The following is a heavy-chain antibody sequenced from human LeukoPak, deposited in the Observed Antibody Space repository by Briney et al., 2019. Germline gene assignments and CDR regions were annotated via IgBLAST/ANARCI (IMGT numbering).Heavy chain of an antibody. CDR2: INHSGST. J-gene: IGHJ3*02. CDR3: AREGGESGVRGVPSTTVTDAFDI. CDR1: GGSFSGYY. V-gene: IGHV4-34*01. Sequence: PSETLSLTCAVYGGSFSGYYWSWIRQPPGKGLEWIGEINHSGSTNYNPSLKSRVTISVDTSKNQFSLKLSSVTAADTAVYYCAREGGESGVRGVPSTTVTDAFDIWGQGTMVTVSS. D-gene: IGHD4-17*01.